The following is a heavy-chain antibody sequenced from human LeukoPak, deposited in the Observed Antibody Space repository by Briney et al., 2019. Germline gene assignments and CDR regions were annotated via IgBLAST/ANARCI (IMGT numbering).Heavy chain of an antibody. Sequence: EASVKVSCKASGGTFSSYAISWVRQAPGQGLEWMGGIIPIFGTANYAQKFQGRVTITADESTSTAYMELSSLRSEDTAVYYCASPHRYGYGHYYYYGMDVWGQGTTVTVSS. D-gene: IGHD5-18*01. J-gene: IGHJ6*02. CDR1: GGTFSSYA. CDR2: IIPIFGTA. CDR3: ASPHRYGYGHYYYYGMDV. V-gene: IGHV1-69*13.